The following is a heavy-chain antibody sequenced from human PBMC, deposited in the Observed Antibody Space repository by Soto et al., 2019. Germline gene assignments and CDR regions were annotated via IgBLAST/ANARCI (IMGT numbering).Heavy chain of an antibody. CDR2: IYYSGST. D-gene: IGHD1-26*01. J-gene: IGHJ4*02. V-gene: IGHV4-31*03. Sequence: SDPLSLTCTVSGGSISSGGYYWIWIRQHPGKGLEWIGYIYYSGSTYYNPSLKSRVTISVDTSKNQFSLKLSSVTAADTAVYYCARDISGSFQWGQGTLVTASS. CDR1: GGSISSGGYY. CDR3: ARDISGSFQ.